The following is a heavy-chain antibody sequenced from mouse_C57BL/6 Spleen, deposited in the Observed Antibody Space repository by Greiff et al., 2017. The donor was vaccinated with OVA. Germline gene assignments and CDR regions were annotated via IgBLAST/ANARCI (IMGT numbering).Heavy chain of an antibody. CDR3: ANYYGSSAFAY. CDR2: IYPSDSET. J-gene: IGHJ3*01. D-gene: IGHD1-1*01. CDR1: GYTFTSYW. V-gene: IGHV1-61*01. Sequence: VQLQQSGAELVRPGSSVKLSCKASGYTFTSYWMDWVKQRPGQGLEWIGNIYPSDSETHYNQKFKDKATLTVDKSSSTAYMQLSSLTSEDSAVYYCANYYGSSAFAYWGQGTLVTVSA.